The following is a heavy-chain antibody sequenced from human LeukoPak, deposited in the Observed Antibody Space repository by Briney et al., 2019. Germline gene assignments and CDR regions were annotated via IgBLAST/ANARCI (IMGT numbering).Heavy chain of an antibody. CDR3: ARGAYHYGSGSYYFDY. J-gene: IGHJ4*02. Sequence: SETLSLTCTVSGGSISSANSYWSWIRQPAGKGLEWIGRIYTSGSTNYNPSLKSRVTMSADTSKNQFSLKLSSVTAADTAVYYCARGAYHYGSGSYYFDYWGQGILVTVSS. CDR2: IYTSGST. D-gene: IGHD3-10*01. V-gene: IGHV4-61*02. CDR1: GGSISSANSY.